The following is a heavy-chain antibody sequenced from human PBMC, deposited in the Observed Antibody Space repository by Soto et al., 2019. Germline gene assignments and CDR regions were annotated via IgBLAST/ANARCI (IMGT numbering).Heavy chain of an antibody. J-gene: IGHJ4*02. D-gene: IGHD2-15*01. CDR1: GGTISTNV. CDR2: IMPIFAAP. CDR3: ATGARYCSGGSCYPDD. V-gene: IGHV1-69*06. Sequence: QVQLMQSGAEVKKPGSSVKVSCKASGGTISTNVISWVRQAPGQGLEWMGEIMPIFAAPINAQKFQGRLTITADTSTTTVYMELSSLTSEDTAVYFCATGARYCSGGSCYPDDWGQGTLVIVSS.